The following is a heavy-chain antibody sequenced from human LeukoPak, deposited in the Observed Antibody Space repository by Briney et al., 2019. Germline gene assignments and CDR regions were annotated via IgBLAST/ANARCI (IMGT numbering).Heavy chain of an antibody. D-gene: IGHD6-13*01. V-gene: IGHV4-39*07. Sequence: PSETLSLTCTVSGGSISSTSYYWDWIRQPPGKGLEWIGNFYNSGSTHYSPSLKSRVTMSVDTSKNQFSLKLSSVTAADTAVYYCARLYSSSWYSWGQGTLVTVSS. CDR1: GGSISSTSYY. J-gene: IGHJ5*02. CDR3: ARLYSSSWYS. CDR2: FYNSGST.